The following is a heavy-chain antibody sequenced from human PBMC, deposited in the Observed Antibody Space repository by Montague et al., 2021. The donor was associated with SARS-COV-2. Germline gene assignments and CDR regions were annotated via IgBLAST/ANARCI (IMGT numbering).Heavy chain of an antibody. Sequence: PALVKPTQTLTLTCTFSGFSLTTSAMCVSWIRQPPGKALEWLARIDWDGDEYYSASLKSRLTIAKDTSKDQVVLTMTNMDPADTATYYCARTREINKSGRHYDMDVWGQGTTVTVSS. CDR3: ARTREINKSGRHYDMDV. CDR1: GFSLTTSAMC. V-gene: IGHV2-70*11. D-gene: IGHD6-25*01. J-gene: IGHJ6*02. CDR2: IDWDGDE.